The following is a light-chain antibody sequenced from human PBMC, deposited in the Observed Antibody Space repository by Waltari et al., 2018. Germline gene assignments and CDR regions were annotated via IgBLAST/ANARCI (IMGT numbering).Light chain of an antibody. Sequence: EIVMTQSPATLSVSPGERAILSCRASQSVTSNLAWYQQKPGQAPRLLIFGASTRATDIPARFSGSGSGTEFTLTISSLQSEDFAVYYCLQYNDWPPWTFGQGTKVEIK. CDR3: LQYNDWPPWT. CDR2: GAS. CDR1: QSVTSN. J-gene: IGKJ1*01. V-gene: IGKV3-15*01.